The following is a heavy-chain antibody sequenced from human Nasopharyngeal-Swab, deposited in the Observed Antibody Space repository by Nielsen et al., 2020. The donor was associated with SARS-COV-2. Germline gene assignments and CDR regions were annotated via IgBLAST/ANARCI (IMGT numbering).Heavy chain of an antibody. CDR2: IKQSGSGK. Sequence: GESLKISCAASGFTFSSYWMSWVRQAPGKGLEWLAHIKQSGSGKYYVDSVKGRFTTSRDNAKNSLSLQMNSLRAEDTAVYYCARYCSTTSCPRGFDYWGQGTLVTVSS. CDR3: ARYCSTTSCPRGFDY. CDR1: GFTFSSYW. D-gene: IGHD2-2*01. J-gene: IGHJ4*02. V-gene: IGHV3-7*01.